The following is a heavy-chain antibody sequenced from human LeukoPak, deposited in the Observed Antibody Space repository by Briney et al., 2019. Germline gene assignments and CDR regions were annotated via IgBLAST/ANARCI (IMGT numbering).Heavy chain of an antibody. Sequence: PGGSLRLSCAASGFTFSNYAMNWVRQAPGKSLEWVSYIGGSSSTIYYADSVKGRFTISRDNTKNSLYLQMSSLRAEDTAVYYCARGGGSLRAFDYWGQGALVTVSS. J-gene: IGHJ4*02. D-gene: IGHD1-26*01. CDR1: GFTFSNYA. CDR3: ARGGGSLRAFDY. CDR2: IGGSSSTI. V-gene: IGHV3-48*04.